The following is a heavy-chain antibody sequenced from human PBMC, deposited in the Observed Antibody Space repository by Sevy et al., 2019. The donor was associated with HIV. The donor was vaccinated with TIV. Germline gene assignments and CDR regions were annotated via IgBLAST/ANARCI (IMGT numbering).Heavy chain of an antibody. Sequence: SETLSLTCTVFGDSVSSGNYFWTWIRQPPGKGLEWIRYIYYSGRTNYNRSLKSRLTISVDTSNNQFFLKVRSVTAADTAVYYCARGIRMGSYFFDYWGQGVLVTVSS. V-gene: IGHV4-61*01. D-gene: IGHD3-10*01. J-gene: IGHJ4*02. CDR2: IYYSGRT. CDR1: GDSVSSGNYF. CDR3: ARGIRMGSYFFDY.